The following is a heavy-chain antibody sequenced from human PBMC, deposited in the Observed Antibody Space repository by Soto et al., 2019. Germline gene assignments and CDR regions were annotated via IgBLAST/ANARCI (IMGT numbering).Heavy chain of an antibody. D-gene: IGHD3-22*01. CDR3: LKPPGYYSYSSTYYYV. CDR1: GFTFNIYG. J-gene: IGHJ4*02. CDR2: ISSNGGST. Sequence: GGSLRLSCSDYGFTFNIYGVNWVRQAPGKGLEYVSAISSNGGSTYYADSVKGRLTISRDNSKNTLYLQMSSLRSEDTAVYFCLKPPGYYSYSSTYYYVWGQGTLVTVSS. V-gene: IGHV3-64D*09.